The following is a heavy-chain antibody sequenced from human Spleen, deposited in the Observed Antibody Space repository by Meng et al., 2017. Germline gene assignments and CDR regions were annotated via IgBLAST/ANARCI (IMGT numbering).Heavy chain of an antibody. CDR3: ARDEDISAAGKLFGDY. D-gene: IGHD6-25*01. V-gene: IGHV1-2*06. CDR2: INPKSGDT. CDR1: GYNFPDYY. Sequence: QGQLVPSGAEVKKPGASVKVSCKPSGYNFPDYYIRWVRRAPGQGLEWMGRINPKSGDTHYAQKFQARVTMTGDTSISTAYMELSGLRSDDTAMYYCARDEDISAAGKLFGDYWGQGTLVTVSS. J-gene: IGHJ4*02.